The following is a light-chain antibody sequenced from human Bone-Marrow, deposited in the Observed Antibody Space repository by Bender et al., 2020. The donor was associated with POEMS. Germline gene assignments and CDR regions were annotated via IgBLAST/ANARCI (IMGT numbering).Light chain of an antibody. CDR2: EGT. V-gene: IGLV2-23*01. CDR1: NSDVGIYNL. Sequence: QSALTQPASVSGSPGQSITISCTGTNSDVGIYNLLPWYQQHPGKAPKLMIYEGTKRPSGVSSRFSGAKSGNTASLTISGLQAVDEADYYCSSYAGNNNLVFGGGTKLTVL. CDR3: SSYAGNNNLV. J-gene: IGLJ2*01.